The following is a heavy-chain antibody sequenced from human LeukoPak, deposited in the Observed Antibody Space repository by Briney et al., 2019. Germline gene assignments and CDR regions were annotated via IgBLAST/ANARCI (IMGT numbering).Heavy chain of an antibody. CDR2: ISSSSSYI. Sequence: GGSLRLSCAASGFTFSSYSMNWVRQAPGKGLKWVSSISSSSSYIYYADSVKGRFTISRDNAKNSLYLQMNSLRAEDTAVYYCARDGSSYYDILTGYYKGWFDPWGQGTLVTVSS. CDR1: GFTFSSYS. V-gene: IGHV3-21*01. J-gene: IGHJ5*02. D-gene: IGHD3-9*01. CDR3: ARDGSSYYDILTGYYKGWFDP.